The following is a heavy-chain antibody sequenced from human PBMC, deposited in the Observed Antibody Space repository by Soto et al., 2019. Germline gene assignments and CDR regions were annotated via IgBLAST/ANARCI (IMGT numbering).Heavy chain of an antibody. CDR2: ISYDGSIK. V-gene: IGHV3-30-3*01. J-gene: IGHJ4*02. CDR3: ASGDVVGTPRKNNFDY. D-gene: IGHD2-15*01. CDR1: GFTFSSYT. Sequence: GGSLRLSCAASGFTFSSYTVNWVRQAPGKGLEWVAVISYDGSIKNYADSVKGRFTISRDNSKNTLYLQMNSLRAEDTAVYYCASGDVVGTPRKNNFDYWGQGTLVTVSS.